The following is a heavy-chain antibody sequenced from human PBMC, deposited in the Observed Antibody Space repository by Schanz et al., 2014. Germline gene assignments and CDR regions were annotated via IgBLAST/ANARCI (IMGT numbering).Heavy chain of an antibody. CDR3: AKVRYSSGWRGDYFDE. J-gene: IGHJ4*02. CDR2: IGNGGVTI. CDR1: GFTLSNYV. V-gene: IGHV3-23*01. Sequence: EVQLLESGGGLVQPGGSLRLSCAASGFTLSNYVMSWVRQAPGMGLEWVSYIGNGGVTIYYADSVKGRFTISRDNSKNTLYLQMNSLRAEDTAVYYCAKVRYSSGWRGDYFDEWGQGTLVTVAS. D-gene: IGHD6-25*01.